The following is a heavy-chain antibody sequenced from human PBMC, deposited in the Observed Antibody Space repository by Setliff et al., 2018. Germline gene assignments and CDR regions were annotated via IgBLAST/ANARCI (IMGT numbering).Heavy chain of an antibody. CDR2: INPGGLSS. CDR1: GYSFTSHY. J-gene: IGHJ4*02. CDR3: ARAGLAAAGRKGVFDH. Sequence: ASVKVSCKTSGYSFTSHYMHWVRQAPGRGLEWMGIINPGGLSSSSTQKFEGRVTMTRDTSTSTVYMELNSLTSDDTAVYYCARAGLAAAGRKGVFDHWGQGTLVTVS. V-gene: IGHV1-46*01. D-gene: IGHD6-25*01.